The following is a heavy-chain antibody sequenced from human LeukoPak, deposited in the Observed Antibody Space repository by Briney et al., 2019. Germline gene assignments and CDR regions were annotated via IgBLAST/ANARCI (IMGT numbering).Heavy chain of an antibody. CDR1: GFTFSSYW. J-gene: IGHJ3*02. V-gene: IGHV3-74*01. CDR2: INSDGSST. CDR3: ARERVGQWPDHDAFDI. Sequence: GGSLRLSCAASGFTFSSYWMHGVRQAPGKGLVWVSRINSDGSSTKYADSVKGRSTISRDNAKNTLYLQMNSLRAEDTAVYYCARERVGQWPDHDAFDIWGQGTRVTVSS. D-gene: IGHD6-19*01.